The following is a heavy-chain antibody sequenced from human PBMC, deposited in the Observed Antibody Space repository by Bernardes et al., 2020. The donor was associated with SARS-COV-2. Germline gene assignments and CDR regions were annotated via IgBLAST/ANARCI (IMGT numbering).Heavy chain of an antibody. CDR1: GFTFSSYS. D-gene: IGHD2-2*01. CDR2: ISSSSSYI. Sequence: GGSLRLSCAASGFTFSSYSMNWVHQAPGKGLEWVSSISSSSSYIYYADSVKGRFTISRDNAKNSLYLQMNSLRAEDTAVYYCASFCSSTSCSEWYYYYGMDVWGQGTTVTVSS. J-gene: IGHJ6*02. V-gene: IGHV3-21*01. CDR3: ASFCSSTSCSEWYYYYGMDV.